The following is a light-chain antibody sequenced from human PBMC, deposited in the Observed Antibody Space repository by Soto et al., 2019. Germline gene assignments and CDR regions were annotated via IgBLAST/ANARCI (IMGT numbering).Light chain of an antibody. CDR1: SSDVGGYNY. V-gene: IGLV2-14*01. Sequence: QSVLTQPASVSGSPGQSITISCTGTSSDVGGYNYVSWYQQNPGKAPKLMIYEVTNRPSGVSNRFSGSKSGNTASLTISGLQPEDEADYSCSSYNSRNTYVFGSGTKVTV. CDR3: SSYNSRNTYV. CDR2: EVT. J-gene: IGLJ1*01.